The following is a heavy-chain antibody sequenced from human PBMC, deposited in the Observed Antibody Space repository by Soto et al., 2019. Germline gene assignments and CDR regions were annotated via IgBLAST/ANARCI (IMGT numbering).Heavy chain of an antibody. CDR3: ARDRISSGYYNWFDP. V-gene: IGHV4-31*03. CDR2: IYYSGST. Sequence: SETLSLTCTVSGGSISIGGYYWSCIRQHPGKGLEWIGYIYYSGSTYYNPSLKSRVTISVDTSKNQFSLKLSSVTAADTAVYYCARDRISSGYYNWFDPWGQGTLVTVSS. CDR1: GGSISIGGYY. J-gene: IGHJ5*02. D-gene: IGHD5-12*01.